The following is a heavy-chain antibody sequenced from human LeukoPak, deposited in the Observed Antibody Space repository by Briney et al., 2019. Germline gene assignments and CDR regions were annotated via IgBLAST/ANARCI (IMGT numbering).Heavy chain of an antibody. J-gene: IGHJ6*03. Sequence: GESLQISCKGSGYSFTSYWIGWVRQMPGKGLEWMGIIYPGDSDTRYSPSFQGQVTISADKSISTAYLQWSSLKASDTAMYYCARLDCGGDCYRYYYMDVWGKGTTVTVSS. CDR3: ARLDCGGDCYRYYYMDV. CDR1: GYSFTSYW. CDR2: IYPGDSDT. D-gene: IGHD2-21*02. V-gene: IGHV5-51*01.